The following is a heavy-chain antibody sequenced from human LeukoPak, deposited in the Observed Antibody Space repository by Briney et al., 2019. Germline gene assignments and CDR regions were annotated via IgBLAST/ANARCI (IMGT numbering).Heavy chain of an antibody. Sequence: GGSLRLSCAASGFTFSSYAMSWVRQAPGKGLEWVSAISGSGGSTYYADSVKGRFTISRDNSKNTLYLQMNSLRAEDTAVYYCAKDLAKYDSSGYYPDAFDIWGQGTMVTVSS. J-gene: IGHJ3*02. D-gene: IGHD3-22*01. CDR1: GFTFSSYA. V-gene: IGHV3-23*01. CDR3: AKDLAKYDSSGYYPDAFDI. CDR2: ISGSGGST.